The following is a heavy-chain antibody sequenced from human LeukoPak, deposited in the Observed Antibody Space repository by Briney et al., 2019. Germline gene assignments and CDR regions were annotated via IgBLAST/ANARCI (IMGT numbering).Heavy chain of an antibody. CDR3: ARDHGDYYGMDV. V-gene: IGHV3-30-3*01. Sequence: GRSLRLSCAASGFTFSSYAMHWVRQAPGKGLEWVAVISYDGSNKYYADSVKGRFTISRDNSKNTLYLQMNSLRAKDTAVYYCARDHGDYYGMDVWGQGTTVTVSS. D-gene: IGHD3-10*01. CDR1: GFTFSSYA. CDR2: ISYDGSNK. J-gene: IGHJ6*02.